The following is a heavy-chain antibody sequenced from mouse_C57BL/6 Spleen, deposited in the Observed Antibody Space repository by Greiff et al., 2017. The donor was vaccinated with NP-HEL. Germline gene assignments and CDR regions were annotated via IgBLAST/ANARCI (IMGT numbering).Heavy chain of an antibody. CDR1: GYTFTDYY. CDR2: INPYNGGT. D-gene: IGHD2-1*01. V-gene: IGHV1-19*01. Sequence: VQLQQSGPVLVKPGASVKMSCKASGYTFTDYYMNWVKQSHGKSLEWIGVINPYNGGTSYNQQFKGKATLTVDKSSSTAYMELNSLTSEDSAVYYCARSDYGNYDYAMDYWGQGTSVTVSS. J-gene: IGHJ4*01. CDR3: ARSDYGNYDYAMDY.